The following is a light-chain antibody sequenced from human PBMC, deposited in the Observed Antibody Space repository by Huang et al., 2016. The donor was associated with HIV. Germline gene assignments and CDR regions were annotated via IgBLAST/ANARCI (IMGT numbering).Light chain of an antibody. CDR3: QQLHSYPIT. V-gene: IGKV1-9*01. Sequence: QLTQSPSSLSMSVGDRVILPCQASQAISNSLAWYQHKPGTAPKLLISAASTLQSGVPSRFSGGSAGTDFTLIISKLQPDDFASYYCQQLHSYPITFGQGTRLDI. CDR2: AAS. CDR1: QAISNS. J-gene: IGKJ5*01.